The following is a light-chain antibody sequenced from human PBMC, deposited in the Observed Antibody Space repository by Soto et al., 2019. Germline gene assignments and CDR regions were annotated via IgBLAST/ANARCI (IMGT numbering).Light chain of an antibody. CDR3: HQYCNTPYT. CDR1: QSVSYTSNSKNL. J-gene: IGKJ2*01. CDR2: WAS. V-gene: IGKV4-1*01. Sequence: DIVMTQSPDSLAVSLGERATINCKSSQSVSYTSNSKNLLAWYQQKPGQPPKLLIYWASTRESGVPDRFSGSGSGTDFTRTISSLQAEDVAVDYCHQYCNTPYTFGQGTKLEIK.